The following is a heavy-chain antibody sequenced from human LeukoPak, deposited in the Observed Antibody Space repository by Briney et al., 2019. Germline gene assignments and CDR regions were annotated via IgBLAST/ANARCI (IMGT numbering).Heavy chain of an antibody. V-gene: IGHV4-59*01. CDR1: GGSISGFY. Sequence: SETLSLTCTVSGGSISGFYWSWIRQPPRKGLKWIGNIHYTGKTNYNPSLKSRVTMSVETSKNHFSVRLTSVTAAYTAVYYCARINRGYDLSSSWYPNWFDPWGQGALVTVSS. CDR3: ARINRGYDLSSSWYPNWFDP. D-gene: IGHD6-13*01. CDR2: IHYTGKT. J-gene: IGHJ5*02.